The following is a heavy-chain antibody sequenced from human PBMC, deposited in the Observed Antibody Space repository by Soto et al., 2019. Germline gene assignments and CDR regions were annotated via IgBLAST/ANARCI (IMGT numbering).Heavy chain of an antibody. J-gene: IGHJ2*01. CDR2: IYSSGST. Sequence: PSETLSLTCTVSGGSINTYYWSWIRQPPGKGLEWIGYIYSSGSTKYNPSLKSRVTISVDTSKNQFSLKLSSVTAADTAVYYCARGKQWLDDWYFDLWGRGTLVTVSS. V-gene: IGHV4-59*08. D-gene: IGHD6-19*01. CDR3: ARGKQWLDDWYFDL. CDR1: GGSINTYY.